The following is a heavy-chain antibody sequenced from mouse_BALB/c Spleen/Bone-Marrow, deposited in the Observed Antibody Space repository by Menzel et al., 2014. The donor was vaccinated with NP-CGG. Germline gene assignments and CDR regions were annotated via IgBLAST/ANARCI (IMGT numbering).Heavy chain of an antibody. J-gene: IGHJ2*01. CDR1: GFNIKDTY. D-gene: IGHD2-14*01. CDR2: IDPANGNT. Sequence: EVKLVESGAELVKPGASVKLSCTASGFNIKDTYMHWVKQRPEQGLEWIGRIDPANGNTKYDPKFQGKATITADTSSNTAYLQLISMTTEETAVYYCARYRIGTYFDYWGQGTTLTVAS. CDR3: ARYRIGTYFDY. V-gene: IGHV14-3*02.